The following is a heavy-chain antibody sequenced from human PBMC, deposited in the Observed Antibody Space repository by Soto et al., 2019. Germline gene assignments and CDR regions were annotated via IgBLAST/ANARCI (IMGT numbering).Heavy chain of an antibody. V-gene: IGHV3-21*01. D-gene: IGHD6-13*01. CDR1: GFTFSSYS. CDR2: ISSSSSYI. Sequence: EVQLVESGGGLVKPGGSLRLSCAASGFTFSSYSMNWVRQAPGKGLEWVSSISSSSSYIYYADSVKGRFTISRDNAKNALYLQMNSLRAEDTAVYYCARGSSSSSSWHDYWGQGTLVTVSS. J-gene: IGHJ4*02. CDR3: ARGSSSSSSWHDY.